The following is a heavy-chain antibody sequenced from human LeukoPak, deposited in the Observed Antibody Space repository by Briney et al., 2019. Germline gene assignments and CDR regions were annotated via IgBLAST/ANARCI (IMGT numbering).Heavy chain of an antibody. D-gene: IGHD3-10*01. CDR3: ARDGYYGSGSGYYYYYMDV. Sequence: AGGSLRLSCAASGFTFSSYAMSWVRHAPGKGLEWVSGINWNGGSTGYADSVKGRFTISRDNAKNSLYLQMNSLRAEDTALYYCARDGYYGSGSGYYYYYMDVWGKGTTVTVSS. CDR1: GFTFSSYA. V-gene: IGHV3-20*04. CDR2: INWNGGST. J-gene: IGHJ6*03.